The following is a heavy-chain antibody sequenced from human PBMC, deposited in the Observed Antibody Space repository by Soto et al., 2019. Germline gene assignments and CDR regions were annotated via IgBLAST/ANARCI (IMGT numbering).Heavy chain of an antibody. CDR2: ISNSGTT. J-gene: IGHJ4*02. V-gene: IGHV4-39*01. Sequence: PSETLSLTCTVSGDSISSSSSYWGWIRQPPGKGLEWIALISNSGTTYYTPPLKSRLTISVDTSKNQFSLNLASVTAADTAVYYCARRNYPYYFDYWGQGTLVTVSS. CDR3: ARRNYPYYFDY. CDR1: GDSISSSSSY. D-gene: IGHD3-10*01.